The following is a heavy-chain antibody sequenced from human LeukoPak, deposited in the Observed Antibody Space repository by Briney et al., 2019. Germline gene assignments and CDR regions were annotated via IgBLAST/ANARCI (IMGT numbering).Heavy chain of an antibody. CDR3: TREDVVVPAAMEAFDI. CDR2: IRSKAYGGTT. CDR1: GFTFGDYA. D-gene: IGHD2-2*01. Sequence: GGSLRLSCTASGFTFGDYAMSWVRQAPGKGLEWVGFIRSKAYGGTTEYAASVKGRFTISRDDSKSIAYLQMNSLKTEDTAVYYCTREDVVVPAAMEAFDIWGQGTMVTVSS. J-gene: IGHJ3*02. V-gene: IGHV3-49*04.